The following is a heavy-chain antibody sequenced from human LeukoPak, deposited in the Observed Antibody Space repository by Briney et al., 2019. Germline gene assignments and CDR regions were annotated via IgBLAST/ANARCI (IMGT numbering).Heavy chain of an antibody. Sequence: SQTLSLTCTVSGGSISSYYWSWIRQPPGKGLEWIGYIYYSGSTNYNPSLKSRVTISVDTSKNQFSLKLSSVTAADTAVYYCARDVYWDIGIAAFLDWGQGTLVTVSS. CDR1: GGSISSYY. J-gene: IGHJ4*02. CDR2: IYYSGST. V-gene: IGHV4-59*01. CDR3: ARDVYWDIGIAAFLD. D-gene: IGHD6-13*01.